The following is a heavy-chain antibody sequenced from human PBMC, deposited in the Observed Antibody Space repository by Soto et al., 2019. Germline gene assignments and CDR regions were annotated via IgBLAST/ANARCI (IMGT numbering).Heavy chain of an antibody. J-gene: IGHJ6*02. CDR2: IYHSGST. V-gene: IGHV4-4*02. CDR3: AGTLMGYYYYGMDV. Sequence: SETLSLTCAVSGGSISSSNWWSWVRQPPGKGLEWIGEIYHSGSTNYNPSLKSRVTISVDKSKNQFSLKLSSVTAADTAVYYCAGTLMGYYYYGMDVWGQGTTVTVSS. CDR1: GGSISSSNW.